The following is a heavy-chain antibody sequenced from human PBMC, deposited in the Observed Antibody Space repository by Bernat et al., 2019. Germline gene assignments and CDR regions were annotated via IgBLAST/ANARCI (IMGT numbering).Heavy chain of an antibody. J-gene: IGHJ6*02. V-gene: IGHV4-39*01. CDR3: ARVFLSETYYYHGMDV. CDR2: IYYSGGT. D-gene: IGHD3-10*01. Sequence: QLQLQESGPGLVKPSETLSLICTVSGGSISSGSHYWGWIRQPPGKGLAWIGSIYYSGGTYYSPSLKSRATVSVDTSKNQFSLKLNSVTAADTAVYYCARVFLSETYYYHGMDVWGQGTTVTVSS. CDR1: GGSISSGSHY.